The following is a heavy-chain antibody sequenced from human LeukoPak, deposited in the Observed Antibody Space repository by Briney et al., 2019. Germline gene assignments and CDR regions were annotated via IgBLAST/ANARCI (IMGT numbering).Heavy chain of an antibody. J-gene: IGHJ3*02. CDR2: IIPIFGTA. CDR3: ARAPLTYYYDSSGYSDAFDI. D-gene: IGHD3-22*01. V-gene: IGHV1-69*13. CDR1: GYTFDNYG. Sequence: SVKVSCKTFGYTFDNYGINWVRQAPGQGLEWMGGIIPIFGTANYAQKFQGRVTITADESTSTAYMELSSLRSEDTAVYYCARAPLTYYYDSSGYSDAFDIWGQGTMVTVSS.